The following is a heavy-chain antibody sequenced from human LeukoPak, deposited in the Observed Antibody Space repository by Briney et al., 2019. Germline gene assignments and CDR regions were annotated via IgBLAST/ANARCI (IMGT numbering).Heavy chain of an antibody. CDR1: GGSISSYY. Sequence: PSETLSLTCTVSGGSISSYYWSWIRQPPGKGLEWIGYIYYSGSTNYNPPLKSRVTISVDTSKNQFSLKLSSVTAADAAVYFCARDPTTVTKGLDIWGQGTMVTVSS. CDR2: IYYSGST. CDR3: ARDPTTVTKGLDI. V-gene: IGHV4-59*01. D-gene: IGHD4-17*01. J-gene: IGHJ3*02.